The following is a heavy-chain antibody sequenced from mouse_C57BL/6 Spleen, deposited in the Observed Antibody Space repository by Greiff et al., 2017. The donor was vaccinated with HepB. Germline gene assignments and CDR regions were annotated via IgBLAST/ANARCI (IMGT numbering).Heavy chain of an antibody. CDR2: ISYDGSN. V-gene: IGHV3-6*01. J-gene: IGHJ2*01. CDR1: GYSITSGYY. D-gene: IGHD1-1*01. Sequence: EVQLKESGPGLVKPSQSLSLTCSVTGYSITSGYYLNWIRQFPGNKLEWMGYISYDGSNNYNPSLKNRISITRDTSKNQFFLKLNSVTTEDTATYYCARGYYGSSYFDYWGQGTTLTVSS. CDR3: ARGYYGSSYFDY.